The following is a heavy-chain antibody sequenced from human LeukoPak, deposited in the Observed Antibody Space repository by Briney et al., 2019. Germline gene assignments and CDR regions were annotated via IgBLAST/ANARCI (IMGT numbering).Heavy chain of an antibody. V-gene: IGHV3-21*01. CDR1: GFTFSSYS. J-gene: IGHJ3*02. CDR2: ISSGSTYM. Sequence: GGSLRLSCAASGFTFSSYSMNWGRQAPGKGLEWVSSISSGSTYMYYADSVKGRFTISRDNAQNSMYLRMNSLRAEDTAVYYCGRVGGRSKAAKGDAFDIWGQGTMVTVSS. CDR3: GRVGGRSKAAKGDAFDI. D-gene: IGHD6-6*01.